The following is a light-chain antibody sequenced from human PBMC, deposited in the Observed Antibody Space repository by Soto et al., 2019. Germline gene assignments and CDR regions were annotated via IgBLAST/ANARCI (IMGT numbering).Light chain of an antibody. J-gene: IGLJ2*01. CDR2: EVS. CDR1: SSDVGGYNS. CDR3: SSYAGSKNLV. V-gene: IGLV2-8*01. Sequence: QSALTQPPSASGSPGQSVTISFTGTSSDVGGYNSVSWYQQHPGKAPKLMIYEVSKRPSGVPDRFSASKSGNTASLTVSGLQAEDEADYYCSSYAGSKNLVFGGGTKVTVL.